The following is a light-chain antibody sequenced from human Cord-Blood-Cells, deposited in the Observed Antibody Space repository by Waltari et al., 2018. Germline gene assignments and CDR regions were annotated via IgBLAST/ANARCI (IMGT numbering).Light chain of an antibody. Sequence: QSALTQPASVSGSPGQSITISCTGTRRAVGGYNYVSWYQQHPGKAPKLMIYDVSNRPSGVSNRFSGSKSGNTASLTISGLQAEDEADYYCSSYTSSSTLLYVFGTGTKVTVL. CDR1: RRAVGGYNY. J-gene: IGLJ1*01. CDR3: SSYTSSSTLLYV. CDR2: DVS. V-gene: IGLV2-14*03.